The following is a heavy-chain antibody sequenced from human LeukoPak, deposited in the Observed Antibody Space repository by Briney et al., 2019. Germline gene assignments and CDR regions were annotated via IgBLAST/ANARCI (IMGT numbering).Heavy chain of an antibody. CDR3: ARDRYDILTGYYIDAFDI. J-gene: IGHJ3*02. D-gene: IGHD3-9*01. CDR1: GFTFSAYY. Sequence: PGGSLRLSCAASGFTFSAYYMSWIRQAPGQGLEWVSYISSSSYTNYADSVKGRFTISRDNAKNSLYLQMNSLRAEDTAVYYCARDRYDILTGYYIDAFDIWGQGTMVTVSS. V-gene: IGHV3-11*06. CDR2: ISSSSYT.